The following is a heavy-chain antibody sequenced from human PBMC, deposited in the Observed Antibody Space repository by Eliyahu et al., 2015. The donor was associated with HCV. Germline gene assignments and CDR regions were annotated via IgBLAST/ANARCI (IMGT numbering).Heavy chain of an antibody. J-gene: IGHJ3*02. CDR1: GFTFSNAW. CDR3: TTGNDWDDAFDI. V-gene: IGHV3-15*01. Sequence: EVQLVESGGGLVKPGGSLRLSCAASGFTFSNAWMSWVRQAPGKGLEWVGRIKSKTDGGTTGYAAPVKGRFTISRDDSKNTLYLQMNSLKTEDTAVYYCTTGNDWDDAFDIWGQGTMVTVSS. D-gene: IGHD3-16*01. CDR2: IKSKTDGGTT.